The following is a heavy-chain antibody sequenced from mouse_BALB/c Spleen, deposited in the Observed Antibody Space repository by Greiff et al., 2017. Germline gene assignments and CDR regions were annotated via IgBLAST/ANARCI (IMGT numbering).Heavy chain of an antibody. V-gene: IGHV14-1*02. J-gene: IGHJ4*01. CDR2: IDPANGNT. CDR3: ARSDAYYYAMDY. CDR1: GFNIKDYY. Sequence: VQLKESGAELVRPGALVKLSCKASGFNIKDYYMHWVKQRPEQGLEWIGRIDPANGNTKYDPKFQGKATITADTSSNTAYLQLSSLTSEDTAVYYCARSDAYYYAMDYWGQGTSVTVSS.